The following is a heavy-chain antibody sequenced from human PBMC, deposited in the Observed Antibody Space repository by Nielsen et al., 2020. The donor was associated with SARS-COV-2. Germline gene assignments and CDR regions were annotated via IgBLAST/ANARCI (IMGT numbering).Heavy chain of an antibody. V-gene: IGHV4-30-4*01. J-gene: IGHJ4*02. CDR2: MYYSGST. D-gene: IGHD3-16*01. CDR3: ADVWGY. Sequence: SETLSLTCAVSGGSISSDIYSWSWVRQPPGKGLEWIGYMYYSGSTYYNSSLESRVTISVDRSKSQFSLRLNSVTAADTAVYYCADVWGYWGQGALVTVSS. CDR1: GGSISSDIYS.